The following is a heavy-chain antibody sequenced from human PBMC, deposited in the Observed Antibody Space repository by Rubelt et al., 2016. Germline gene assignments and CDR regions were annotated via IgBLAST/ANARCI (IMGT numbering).Heavy chain of an antibody. J-gene: IGHJ6*02. Sequence: QVQLVQSGAEVKKPGASVKVSCKASGYTFTSYGISWVRQAPGQGLEWMGRINPNSGGTNYPQKFQGRVTMTRDTSISTAYMELSRLRSDDTAVYYCAREGDYYYGMDVWGQGTTVTVSS. D-gene: IGHD3-16*01. CDR1: GYTFTSYG. CDR3: AREGDYYYGMDV. V-gene: IGHV1-2*06. CDR2: INPNSGGT.